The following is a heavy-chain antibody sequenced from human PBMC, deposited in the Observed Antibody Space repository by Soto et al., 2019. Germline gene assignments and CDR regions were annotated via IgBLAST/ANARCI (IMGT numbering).Heavy chain of an antibody. CDR3: ARALGSSPLSY. Sequence: SETLSLTCTVSGDSIKRSDVYWSWIRQHPGKGLEWIGYIFYRGITHYNPSLKSRVTTSVDTSKNQFSLNLTSVTAADTAVYYCARALGSSPLSYWGQGILVTVSS. CDR2: IFYRGIT. D-gene: IGHD6-6*01. CDR1: GDSIKRSDVY. J-gene: IGHJ4*02. V-gene: IGHV4-31*03.